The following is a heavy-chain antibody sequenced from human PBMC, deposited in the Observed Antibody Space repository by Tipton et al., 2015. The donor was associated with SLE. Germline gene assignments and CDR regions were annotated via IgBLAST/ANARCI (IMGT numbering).Heavy chain of an antibody. CDR2: IYHSGSS. D-gene: IGHD2-21*01. CDR1: GYSISSGYS. Sequence: GLVKPSETLSLTCAVTGYSISSGYSWGWIRQPPGKGLEWIGSIYHSGSSYYNSSLQSRVTISVDTSKNQFSLKLTSMTAADTAVYFCARPRVITLEEDIVLGVNAFDIWGQGTLVTVSS. V-gene: IGHV4-38-2*01. CDR3: ARPRVITLEEDIVLGVNAFDI. J-gene: IGHJ3*02.